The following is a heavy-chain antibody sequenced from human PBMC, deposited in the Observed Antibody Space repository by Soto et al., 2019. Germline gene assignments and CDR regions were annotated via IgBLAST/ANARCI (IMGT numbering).Heavy chain of an antibody. J-gene: IGHJ4*02. V-gene: IGHV2-5*02. CDR1: GFSLSTSGVG. CDR3: AHLPWKQLWPRAPVGY. D-gene: IGHD5-18*01. CDR2: IYWDDDK. Sequence: QITLKESGPTLVKPTQTLTLTCTFSGFSLSTSGVGVGWIRQPPGKALEWLGIIYWDDDKRSSPSLKSRATNTXXTXKXRLVTRMTNTDPVDTATHHRAHLPWKQLWPRAPVGYWGQGTPITVTS.